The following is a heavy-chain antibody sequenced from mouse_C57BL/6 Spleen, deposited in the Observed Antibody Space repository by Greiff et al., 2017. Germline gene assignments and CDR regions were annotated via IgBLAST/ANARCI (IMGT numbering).Heavy chain of an antibody. CDR1: GFNIKDYY. CDR2: IDPEDGDT. CDR3: TTHDGYYAWFAY. V-gene: IGHV14-1*01. D-gene: IGHD2-3*01. Sequence: EVKLQQSGAELVRPGASVKLSCTASGFNIKDYYMHWVKQRPEQGLEWIGRIDPEDGDTEYAPKFQGKATMTADTSSNTAYLQLSSLTSEDTAVYYCTTHDGYYAWFAYWGQGTLVTVSA. J-gene: IGHJ3*01.